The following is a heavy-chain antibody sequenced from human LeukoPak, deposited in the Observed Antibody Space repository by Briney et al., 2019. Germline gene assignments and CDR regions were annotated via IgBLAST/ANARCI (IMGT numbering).Heavy chain of an antibody. V-gene: IGHV3-7*03. D-gene: IGHD6-19*01. Sequence: GGSLRLSCAASGFTFSSYWMSWVRQAPGKGLEWVANIKQDGSEKYYVDSVKGRFTISRDNAKNSLYLQMNSLRAEDTAVYYCAKDPYSSGWYYFDYWGQGTLVTVSS. J-gene: IGHJ4*02. CDR3: AKDPYSSGWYYFDY. CDR1: GFTFSSYW. CDR2: IKQDGSEK.